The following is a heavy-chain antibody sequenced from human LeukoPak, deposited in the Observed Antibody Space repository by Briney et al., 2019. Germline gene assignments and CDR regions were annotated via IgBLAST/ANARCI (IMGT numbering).Heavy chain of an antibody. Sequence: GGTLRLSCAASGFTFSSYGMSWVRQAPGKGLEWVSAISGSVGSTYYADSVKGRFTISRDNSKNTLYLQMNSLRAEDTAVYYCAKGTGVRYFDWLLPFDYWGQGTLVTVSS. CDR1: GFTFSSYG. CDR2: ISGSVGST. J-gene: IGHJ4*02. CDR3: AKGTGVRYFDWLLPFDY. D-gene: IGHD3-9*01. V-gene: IGHV3-23*01.